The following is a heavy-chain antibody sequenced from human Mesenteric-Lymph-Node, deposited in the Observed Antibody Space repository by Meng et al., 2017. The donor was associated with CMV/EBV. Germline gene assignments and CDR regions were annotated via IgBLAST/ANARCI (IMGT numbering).Heavy chain of an antibody. CDR2: ISGSGGST. J-gene: IGHJ6*02. D-gene: IGHD3-3*01. Sequence: GFLRPPCAASGFTFSRYAMSWVRQAPGKGLEWVSAISGSGGSTYYADSVKGRFTMSRDNSKSTVYLQMSSLRAEDTAVYYCARIGSSDFWSDYYDFYNYGMDVWGQGTTVTVSS. V-gene: IGHV3-23*01. CDR3: ARIGSSDFWSDYYDFYNYGMDV. CDR1: GFTFSRYA.